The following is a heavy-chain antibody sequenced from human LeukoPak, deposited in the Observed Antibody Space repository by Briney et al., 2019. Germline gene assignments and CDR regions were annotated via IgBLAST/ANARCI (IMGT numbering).Heavy chain of an antibody. Sequence: SETLSLTCAVSGASISKTNWWSWVRQPPGKGLEWIGEIYHSGKTNYNPSLKSRVTISVDTSKNQFSLKLSSVTAADTAVYYCARETSQKGAHYMDVWGKGTTVTISS. CDR2: IYHSGKT. J-gene: IGHJ6*03. CDR1: GASISKTNW. V-gene: IGHV4-4*02. CDR3: ARETSQKGAHYMDV. D-gene: IGHD3-16*01.